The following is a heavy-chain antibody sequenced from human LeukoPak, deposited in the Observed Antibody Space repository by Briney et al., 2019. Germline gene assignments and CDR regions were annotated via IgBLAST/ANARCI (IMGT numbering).Heavy chain of an antibody. J-gene: IGHJ4*02. V-gene: IGHV3-23*01. Sequence: PGGSLRLSCAASGFTFSSYAMSWVRQAPGKGLEWVSAISGSGGSTYYADSVKGRFTISRDNAKNSLYLQMNSLRAEDTAVYYCARGEVVPAAIASLVDYWGQGTLVTVSS. CDR3: ARGEVVPAAIASLVDY. CDR2: ISGSGGST. CDR1: GFTFSSYA. D-gene: IGHD2-2*02.